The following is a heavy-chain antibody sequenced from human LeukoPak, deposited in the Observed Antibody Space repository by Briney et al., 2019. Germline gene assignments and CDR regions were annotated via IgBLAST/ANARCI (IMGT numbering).Heavy chain of an antibody. Sequence: SETLSLTCTVSGGSISSYYWSWIRQPPGKGLEWIGYIYYSGSTNYNPSLKSRVTMSVDTSKNQFSLKLSSVTAADTAVYYCARDHDFWSGYSSSAWGQGTLVTVSS. CDR3: ARDHDFWSGYSSSA. V-gene: IGHV4-59*12. CDR1: GGSISSYY. D-gene: IGHD3-3*01. CDR2: IYYSGST. J-gene: IGHJ4*02.